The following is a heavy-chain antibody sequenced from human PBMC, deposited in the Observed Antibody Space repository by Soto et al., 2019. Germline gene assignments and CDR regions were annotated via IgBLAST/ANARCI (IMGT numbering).Heavy chain of an antibody. Sequence: QVQLQQWGAGLLKPSETLSLTCAVYGGSVSSGSYYWSWIWQPPGKGLEWIGEMSHSGGTHFNPSLKSRVTISVDTSKNQFSLKTSFVTAADTALYYCARLERATATTVVDAFDIWGPGTMVTVSS. V-gene: IGHV4-34*01. CDR1: GGSVSSGSYY. J-gene: IGHJ3*02. CDR3: ARLERATATTVVDAFDI. CDR2: MSHSGGT. D-gene: IGHD1-1*01.